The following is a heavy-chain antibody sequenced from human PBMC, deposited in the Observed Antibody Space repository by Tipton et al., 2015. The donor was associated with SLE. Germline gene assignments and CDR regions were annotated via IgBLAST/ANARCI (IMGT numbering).Heavy chain of an antibody. CDR1: GGSISSSSYY. V-gene: IGHV4-61*01. D-gene: IGHD6-19*01. CDR2: IYYSGST. J-gene: IGHJ4*02. CDR3: ARDPIGSQWLVESYFDY. Sequence: TLSLTCTVSGGSISSSSYYWSWIRQPPGKGLEWIGYIYYSGSTNYNPSLKSRVTISVDTSKNQFSLKLSSVTAADTAVYYCARDPIGSQWLVESYFDYWGQGTLVTVSS.